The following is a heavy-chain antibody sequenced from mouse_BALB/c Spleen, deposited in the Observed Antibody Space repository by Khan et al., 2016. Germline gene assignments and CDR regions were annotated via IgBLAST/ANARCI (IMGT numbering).Heavy chain of an antibody. CDR1: GYTFTSYW. CDR3: TRGESSMIRGFAY. Sequence: VQLKQSGAELVRPGPSVKLSCKASGYTFTSYWINWMKQRPGQGLEWIGNIYPFDRYTNYNQKLKDKDTLTVDKSYSTAYMQLSSPTSEDSAIYYCTRGESSMIRGFAYWGQGTLVTVSA. CDR2: IYPFDRYT. D-gene: IGHD2-4*01. J-gene: IGHJ3*01. V-gene: IGHV1-69*02.